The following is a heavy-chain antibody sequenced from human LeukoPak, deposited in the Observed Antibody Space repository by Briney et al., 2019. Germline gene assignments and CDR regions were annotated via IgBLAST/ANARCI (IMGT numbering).Heavy chain of an antibody. CDR1: GGSISSYY. V-gene: IGHV4-34*01. CDR3: ARGGLWANYYYYYMDV. Sequence: SETLSLTCTVSGGSISSYYWSWIRQPPGKGLEWIGEINHSGSTNYNPSLKSRVTISVDTSKNQFSLKLSSVTAADTAVYYCARGGLWANYYYYYMDVWGKGTTVTVSS. D-gene: IGHD3-10*01. CDR2: INHSGST. J-gene: IGHJ6*03.